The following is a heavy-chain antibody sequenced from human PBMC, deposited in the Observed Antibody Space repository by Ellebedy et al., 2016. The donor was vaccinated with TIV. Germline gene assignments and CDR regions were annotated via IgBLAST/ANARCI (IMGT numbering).Heavy chain of an antibody. Sequence: AASVKVSCKASGYTFTGYYLHWVRQAPGQGLEWMGWINPNSGDTKYAQKFLGRVTMTRDTSISTASMELTRLTADDTAVYFCATLPGQPVTYWGQGTLVTVSS. CDR3: ATLPGQPVTY. D-gene: IGHD6-6*01. J-gene: IGHJ4*02. CDR2: INPNSGDT. V-gene: IGHV1-2*02. CDR1: GYTFTGYY.